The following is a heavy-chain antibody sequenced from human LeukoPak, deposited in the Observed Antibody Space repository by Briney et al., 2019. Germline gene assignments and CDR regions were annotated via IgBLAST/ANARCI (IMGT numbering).Heavy chain of an antibody. CDR3: ARVAHYFDY. J-gene: IGHJ4*02. CDR1: GFTFSSYS. V-gene: IGHV3-48*01. Sequence: GGSLRLSCAASGFTFSSYSMNWVRQAPGKGLEWVSSISSSSTIYYADSVKGRFTISRDNAKNSLYLQMNSLRAEDTAVYYCARVAHYFDYWGQGTLVTVSS. CDR2: ISSSSTI.